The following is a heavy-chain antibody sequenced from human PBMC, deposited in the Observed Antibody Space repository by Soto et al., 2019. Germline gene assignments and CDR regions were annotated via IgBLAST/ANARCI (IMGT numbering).Heavy chain of an antibody. CDR1: GFTFSSYS. D-gene: IGHD3-10*01. CDR2: ISSSSSYI. J-gene: IGHJ6*03. V-gene: IGHV3-21*01. Sequence: PGGSLRLSCAASGFTFSSYSMNWVRQAPGKGLEWVSSISSSSSYIYYADSVKGRFTISRDNAKNSLYLQMNSLRAEDTAVYYCARDPDYYGSGSYPSEGYMDVWGKGTTVTVSS. CDR3: ARDPDYYGSGSYPSEGYMDV.